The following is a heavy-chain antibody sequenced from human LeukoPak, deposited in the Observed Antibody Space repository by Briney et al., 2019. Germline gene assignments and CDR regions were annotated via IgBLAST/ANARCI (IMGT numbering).Heavy chain of an antibody. CDR1: GGSISSGDYY. V-gene: IGHV4-30-4*08. CDR3: AGDAYYYDSSGYSPYFDY. D-gene: IGHD3-22*01. Sequence: PSQTLSLTCTVSGGSISSGDYYWSWVRQPPGKGLVWIGYNYYSGSTYNNPSLKSRVTISVDTSKNQFSLKLSSVTAADTAVYYCAGDAYYYDSSGYSPYFDYWGQGTLVTVSS. CDR2: NYYSGST. J-gene: IGHJ4*02.